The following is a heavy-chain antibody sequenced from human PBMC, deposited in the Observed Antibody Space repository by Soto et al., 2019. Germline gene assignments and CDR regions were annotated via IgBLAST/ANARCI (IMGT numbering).Heavy chain of an antibody. CDR2: IHSDGSST. Sequence: EVQLVESGGGLVQPGESLRLSCAASGFTFSYYWMHWVRQAPGKGPVWVSRIHSDGSSTTYADSVKGRFSISRDNARKTVYLQMNSLRAEDTAAYYCATVDRGAFDLWGQGTVLTVSS. CDR3: ATVDRGAFDL. D-gene: IGHD1-26*01. J-gene: IGHJ3*01. V-gene: IGHV3-74*01. CDR1: GFTFSYYW.